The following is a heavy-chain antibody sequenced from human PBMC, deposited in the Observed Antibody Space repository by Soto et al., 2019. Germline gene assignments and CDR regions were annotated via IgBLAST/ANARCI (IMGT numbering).Heavy chain of an antibody. V-gene: IGHV4-34*01. Sequence: PSETLSLTCAVYGGSSSAYYWSWIRQPPGKGLEWIGQISHSGATDYNPSHKSRVSISGDTSKNQFSLILTSVTAADTAVYYCARQKNSWFYGMDVWGQGTTVNVSS. CDR2: ISHSGAT. D-gene: IGHD3-10*01. CDR1: GGSSSAYY. J-gene: IGHJ6*02. CDR3: ARQKNSWFYGMDV.